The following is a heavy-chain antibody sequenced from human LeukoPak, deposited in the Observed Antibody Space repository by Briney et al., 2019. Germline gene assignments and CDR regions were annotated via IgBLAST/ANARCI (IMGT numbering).Heavy chain of an antibody. CDR1: GGSISSGGYS. Sequence: ASQTLSLTCAVSGGSISSGGYSWSWIRQPPGKGLEWIGNISHSGSTYYNPSLKSRVTISVDRSKNQFSLKLSSVTAADTAVYYCARAGDYYDSGSSLPFQHWGQGTLVTVSS. V-gene: IGHV4-30-2*01. CDR2: ISHSGST. D-gene: IGHD3-10*01. J-gene: IGHJ1*01. CDR3: ARAGDYYDSGSSLPFQH.